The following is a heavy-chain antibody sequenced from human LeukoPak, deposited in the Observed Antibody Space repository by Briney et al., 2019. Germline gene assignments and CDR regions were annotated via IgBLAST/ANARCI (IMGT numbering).Heavy chain of an antibody. CDR2: INLDGSDK. D-gene: IGHD3/OR15-3a*01. J-gene: IGHJ4*02. V-gene: IGHV3-7*01. CDR3: ARDDGFSCYSY. Sequence: GGSLRLSCAASGFTFSTYWVTWVRQAPGKGLEWVANINLDGSDKYYVDSVKGRFTISRDSAKNSLYLQMNSLTVEDTAVYYCARDDGFSCYSYWGQGTLVTVSS. CDR1: GFTFSTYW.